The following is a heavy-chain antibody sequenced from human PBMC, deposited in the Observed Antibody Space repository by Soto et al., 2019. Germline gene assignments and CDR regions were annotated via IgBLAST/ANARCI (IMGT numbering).Heavy chain of an antibody. Sequence: QVQLVQSGAEMKKPGSSVKVSCKVSGDSFSSYAISWVRQAPGEGLEWVGGIIPIFETANYAQNFQGRVTITAIESTTSAYLEVTRLRPQDTAVCYCAASESTSWKHDYWGQGTLITLSS. CDR1: GDSFSSYA. J-gene: IGHJ4*02. CDR2: IIPIFETA. CDR3: AASESTSWKHDY. V-gene: IGHV1-69*01. D-gene: IGHD6-13*01.